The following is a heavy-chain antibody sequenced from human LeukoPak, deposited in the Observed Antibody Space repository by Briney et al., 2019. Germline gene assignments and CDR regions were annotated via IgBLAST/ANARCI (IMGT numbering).Heavy chain of an antibody. Sequence: SGTLSLTCTVSGGSLSSYYWSWIRQPAGKGLEWIGRIYTSVSTNYNPSLKSRVTMSVAPSKNQFSLKLSSVTAADTAVYYCARDLPGIRSWGIWGQGTMVTVSS. V-gene: IGHV4-4*07. CDR3: ARDLPGIRSWGI. CDR1: GGSLSSYY. J-gene: IGHJ3*02. D-gene: IGHD3-16*01. CDR2: IYTSVST.